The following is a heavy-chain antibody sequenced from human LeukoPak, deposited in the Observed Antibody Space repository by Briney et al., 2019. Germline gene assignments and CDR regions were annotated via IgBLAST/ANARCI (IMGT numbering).Heavy chain of an antibody. D-gene: IGHD2-21*02. V-gene: IGHV3-48*04. Sequence: PGGSLRLSCAASGFTFSTYSMNWVRQAPGKGLEWVSYISSSSNTIYYADSVKGRFTISRDNAKNSLYLQMNSLRAEDTAVYYCASMTTYCGGDCYFFDYWGQGTLVTVSS. CDR2: ISSSSNTI. CDR1: GFTFSTYS. J-gene: IGHJ4*02. CDR3: ASMTTYCGGDCYFFDY.